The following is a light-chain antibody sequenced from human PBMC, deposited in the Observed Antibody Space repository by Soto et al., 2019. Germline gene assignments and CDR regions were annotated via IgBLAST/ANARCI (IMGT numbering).Light chain of an antibody. Sequence: EIVLTQSPASLSLSPGERATLSCRASQSVNSFLVWYQQKPGQAPRLLIYDASNRATDIPARFSGSGSGTDFTLTISSLEPEDFATYYCQQRSDWPRTFGQGTKLEIK. V-gene: IGKV3-11*01. CDR1: QSVNSF. CDR2: DAS. J-gene: IGKJ2*02. CDR3: QQRSDWPRT.